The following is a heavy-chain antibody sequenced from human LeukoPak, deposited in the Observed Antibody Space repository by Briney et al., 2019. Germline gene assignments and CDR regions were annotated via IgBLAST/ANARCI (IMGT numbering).Heavy chain of an antibody. CDR2: ISGSGGST. V-gene: IGHV3-23*01. J-gene: IGHJ4*02. CDR3: AKAMVRGVIIGSPLDY. CDR1: GFTFSSYG. D-gene: IGHD3-10*01. Sequence: GGTLRLSCAASGFTFSSYGMSWVRQAPGKGLEWVSAISGSGGSTYYADSVKGRFTISRDNSKNTLYLQMNSLRAEDTAVYYCAKAMVRGVIIGSPLDYWGQGTLVTVSS.